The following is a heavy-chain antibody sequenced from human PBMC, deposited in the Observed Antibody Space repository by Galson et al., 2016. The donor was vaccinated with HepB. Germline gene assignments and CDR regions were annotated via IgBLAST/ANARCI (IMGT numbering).Heavy chain of an antibody. CDR1: GLTFGDYS. Sequence: SLRLSCAASGLTFGDYSMSWFRQAPGKGLEWVAGIWSDGSNKFHADSVKGRFTISRDNSKNTLWLQLNSLRAEDTALYYCARHPGRGESSSSGWFDPWGQGTLVTVSS. V-gene: IGHV3-33*01. CDR3: ARHPGRGESSSSGWFDP. CDR2: IWSDGSNK. J-gene: IGHJ5*02. D-gene: IGHD6-6*01.